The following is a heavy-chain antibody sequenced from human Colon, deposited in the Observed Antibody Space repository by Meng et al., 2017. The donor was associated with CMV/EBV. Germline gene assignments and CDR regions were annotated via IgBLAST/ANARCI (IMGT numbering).Heavy chain of an antibody. Sequence: SETLSLTCTVSGDSISNSLYYWGWIRQPPGKGLEWIGSVHYTGSTYYNPSLKSRVSISVDTSKNQFSLNLRSVPAADTALYYCVRHFPYDRGFDSWGQGALVTVSS. CDR3: VRHFPYDRGFDS. CDR2: VHYTGST. CDR1: GDSISNSLYY. V-gene: IGHV4-39*01. D-gene: IGHD3-10*02. J-gene: IGHJ5*01.